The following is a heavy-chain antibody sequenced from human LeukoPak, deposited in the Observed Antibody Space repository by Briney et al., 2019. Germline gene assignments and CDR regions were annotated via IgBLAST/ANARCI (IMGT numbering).Heavy chain of an antibody. V-gene: IGHV4-59*12. Sequence: SETLSLTCTVSGGSISGYYWSWIRQPPGKGLEWIAYIYYNGISNYNPSLKSRVIISVDSSKNQFSLKLSSVTAADTAVYYCARGLRCSGGSCRDYWGQGTLVTVSS. D-gene: IGHD2-15*01. CDR1: GGSISGYY. CDR2: IYYNGIS. J-gene: IGHJ4*02. CDR3: ARGLRCSGGSCRDY.